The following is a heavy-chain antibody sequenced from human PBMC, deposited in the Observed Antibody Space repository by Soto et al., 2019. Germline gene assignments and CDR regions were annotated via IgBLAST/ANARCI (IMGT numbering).Heavy chain of an antibody. CDR3: ARDRYSYDSRAYQGVDWYFDL. D-gene: IGHD3-22*01. CDR2: IWYDGSHE. V-gene: IGHV3-33*01. CDR1: GFIFSNYG. Sequence: QVQLVESGGGVVQPGRSLRLPCAASGFIFSNYGMHWVRQAPGKGLEWVAVIWYDGSHESYADSVKGRFTISRDNSKNTLFLQMNSLRAEDTAVYYCARDRYSYDSRAYQGVDWYFDLWGRGTLVTVSS. J-gene: IGHJ2*01.